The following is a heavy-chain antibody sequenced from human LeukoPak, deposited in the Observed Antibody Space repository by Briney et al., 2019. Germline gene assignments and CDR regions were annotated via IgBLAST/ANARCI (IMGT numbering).Heavy chain of an antibody. CDR1: GFTFSSYS. V-gene: IGHV3-48*01. CDR3: ARMRWSSTSWTAGAFDY. J-gene: IGHJ4*02. CDR2: ISSSSSTI. Sequence: PGGSLRLSCAASGFTFSSYSMNWVRQAPGKGLEWVSYISSSSSTIYYADSVKGRFTISRDNAKNSLYLQMNSLRAEDTAVYYCARMRWSSTSWTAGAFDYWGQGTLVTVSS. D-gene: IGHD2-2*01.